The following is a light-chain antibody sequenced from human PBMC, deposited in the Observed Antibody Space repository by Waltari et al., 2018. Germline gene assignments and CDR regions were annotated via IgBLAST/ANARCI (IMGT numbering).Light chain of an antibody. CDR1: QGIRND. V-gene: IGKV1-6*02. J-gene: IGKJ3*01. CDR2: AAS. Sequence: AFQLTQPPPSLSPSVGDRVPITCRASQGIRNDLGWYQQKPGKPPKLLIYAASTLQTGVPSRFSGSGFGTDFTLTISSLQPADFATYYCLQDSNYPFTFGPGTKVDIK. CDR3: LQDSNYPFT.